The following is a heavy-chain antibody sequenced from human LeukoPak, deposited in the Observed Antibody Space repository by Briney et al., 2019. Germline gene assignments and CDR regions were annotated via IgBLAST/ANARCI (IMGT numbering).Heavy chain of an antibody. Sequence: SETLSLTCTVSGVSISSYYWSWIRQPPGKGLEWIGYIYYSGSTNYNPSLKSRVTISVDTSKNQFSLKLSSVTAADTAVYYCASSGTAGYFDYWGQGTLVTVSS. CDR3: ASSGTAGYFDY. D-gene: IGHD6-13*01. V-gene: IGHV4-59*01. CDR1: GVSISSYY. CDR2: IYYSGST. J-gene: IGHJ4*02.